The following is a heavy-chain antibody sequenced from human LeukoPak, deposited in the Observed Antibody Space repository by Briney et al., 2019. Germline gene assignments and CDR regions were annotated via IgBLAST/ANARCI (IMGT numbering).Heavy chain of an antibody. V-gene: IGHV3-21*01. CDR3: ARVNQLLLDY. D-gene: IGHD2-2*01. CDR2: VSSSSSYI. Sequence: GGPLRLSCAASGFTFSSYSMNWVRQAPGKGLEWVSSVSSSSSYIYYADSVKGRFTISRGNAKNSLYLQMNSLRAEDTAVYYCARVNQLLLDYWGQGTLVTVSS. J-gene: IGHJ4*02. CDR1: GFTFSSYS.